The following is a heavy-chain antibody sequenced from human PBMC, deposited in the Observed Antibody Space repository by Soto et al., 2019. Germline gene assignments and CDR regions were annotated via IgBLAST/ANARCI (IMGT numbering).Heavy chain of an antibody. J-gene: IGHJ5*02. CDR2: IIPIFGTA. CDR3: ARAGEWELLRGWFDP. Sequence: GASVKVSCKASGGTFSSYAISWVRQAPGQGLEWMGGIIPIFGTANYAQKFQGRVTITADESTSTAYMELSSLRSEDTAVYYCARAGEWELLRGWFDPWGQGTLVTVSS. V-gene: IGHV1-69*13. D-gene: IGHD1-26*01. CDR1: GGTFSSYA.